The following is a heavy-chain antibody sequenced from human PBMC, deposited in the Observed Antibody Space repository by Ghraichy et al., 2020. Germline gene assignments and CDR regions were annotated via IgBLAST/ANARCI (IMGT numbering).Heavy chain of an antibody. CDR1: GFSLSTSGVG. CDR2: IYWDDDK. V-gene: IGHV2-5*02. D-gene: IGHD3-3*01. J-gene: IGHJ4*02. Sequence: SGPTLVKPTQTLTLTCTFSGFSLSTSGVGVGWIRQPPGKALEWLALIYWDDDKRYSPSLKSRLTITKDTSKNQVVLTMTNMDPVDTATYYCAHSRDYDFWSGSWPHLNFDYWGQGTLVTVSS. CDR3: AHSRDYDFWSGSWPHLNFDY.